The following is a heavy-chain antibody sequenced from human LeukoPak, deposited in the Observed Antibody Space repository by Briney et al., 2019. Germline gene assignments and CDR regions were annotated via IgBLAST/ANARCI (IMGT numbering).Heavy chain of an antibody. Sequence: GGSLRLSCAASGFIFNSYGLHWVRQPPGKGLEWVAVIWYDGSKKYYGDSVKGRFTISRDDSKSTLYLQMDSLRDEDTAVYYCAREEADREFDYWGQGTLVTVSS. J-gene: IGHJ4*02. D-gene: IGHD3-22*01. V-gene: IGHV3-33*01. CDR2: IWYDGSKK. CDR3: AREEADREFDY. CDR1: GFIFNSYG.